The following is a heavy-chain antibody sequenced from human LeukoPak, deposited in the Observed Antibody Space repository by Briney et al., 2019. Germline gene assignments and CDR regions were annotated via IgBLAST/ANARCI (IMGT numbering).Heavy chain of an antibody. Sequence: GGSLRLSCAASGFTFSSYAMHWVRQAPGKGLEWVAVISYDGSNKYYADSVKGRFTISRDNSKNTLYLQMNSLRAEDTAVYYCAKSCWLGSGRSEIYYFDYWGQGTLVTVSS. CDR2: ISYDGSNK. J-gene: IGHJ4*02. CDR1: GFTFSSYA. V-gene: IGHV3-30*04. CDR3: AKSCWLGSGRSEIYYFDY. D-gene: IGHD3-10*01.